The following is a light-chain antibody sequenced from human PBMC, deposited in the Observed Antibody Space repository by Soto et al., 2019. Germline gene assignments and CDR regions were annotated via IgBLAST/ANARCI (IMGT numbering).Light chain of an antibody. J-gene: IGKJ3*01. Sequence: DIQMTQSPSTLSASVEDRVAINCRASQSISSWLAWYQQKPGKAPKLLIYKASSLESGVPSRFSGSGSGTAFTLTISSLQPDDFATYYCQQYNSYSPTFGPGTKVDIK. V-gene: IGKV1-5*03. CDR1: QSISSW. CDR2: KAS. CDR3: QQYNSYSPT.